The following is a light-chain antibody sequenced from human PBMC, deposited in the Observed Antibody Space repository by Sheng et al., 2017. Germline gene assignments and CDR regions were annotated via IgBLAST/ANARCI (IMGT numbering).Light chain of an antibody. V-gene: IGKV3D-15*01. CDR3: HQYNNWPPLFT. J-gene: IGKJ3*01. CDR2: AAS. CDR1: QSVSSSY. Sequence: EIVLTQSPGTLSLSPGERATLSCRASQSVSSSYLAWYQQKPGQAPRLLIYAASTRATGIPARFSGSGSGTQFTLTISSLQSEDFAVYYCHQYNNWPPLFTFGPGTKVDIK.